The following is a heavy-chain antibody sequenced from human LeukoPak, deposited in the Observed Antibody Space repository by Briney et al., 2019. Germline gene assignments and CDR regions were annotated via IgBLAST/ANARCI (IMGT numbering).Heavy chain of an antibody. CDR2: IYYSGST. CDR3: ARRGDGFDP. CDR1: GGSISSSSYY. J-gene: IGHJ5*02. Sequence: SETLSLTCTVSGGSISSSSYYWGWIRQPPGKGLEWIGSIYYSGSTYYNLSLKSRVTISVDTSKNQFSLKLSSVTAADTAVYYCARRGDGFDPWGQGTLVTVSS. D-gene: IGHD3-16*01. V-gene: IGHV4-39*07.